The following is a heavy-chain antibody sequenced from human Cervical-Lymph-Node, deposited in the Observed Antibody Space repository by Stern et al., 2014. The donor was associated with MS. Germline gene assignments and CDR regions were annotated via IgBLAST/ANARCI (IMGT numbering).Heavy chain of an antibody. J-gene: IGHJ4*02. Sequence: VQLEESGGGVIQPGGSLRLSCTASGFTVSRDYMTLVRQAPGKGLEWVSRITNVGSTFYPDSVRGRFTITRDDSKNTVYLHMTSLRAEDTAMYYCARDTSSPERSDWWGQGTLVTVSS. CDR3: ARDTSSPERSDW. CDR2: ITNVGST. V-gene: IGHV3-53*01. D-gene: IGHD1-1*01. CDR1: GFTVSRDY.